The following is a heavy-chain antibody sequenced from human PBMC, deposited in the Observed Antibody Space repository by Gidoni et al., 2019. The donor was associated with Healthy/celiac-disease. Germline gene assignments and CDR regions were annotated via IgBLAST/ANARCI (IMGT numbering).Heavy chain of an antibody. V-gene: IGHV3-21*01. CDR3: ARVLRGGYSGYDYPDY. CDR2: ISSSSSYI. D-gene: IGHD5-12*01. Sequence: EVQLVESGGGLVTPGGSLSLSCAASGFTFSSYSMNWVRQAPGKGLEWVSSISSSSSYIYYADSVKGRFTISRDNAKNSLYLQMNSLRAEDTAVYYCARVLRGGYSGYDYPDYWGQGTLVTVSS. CDR1: GFTFSSYS. J-gene: IGHJ4*02.